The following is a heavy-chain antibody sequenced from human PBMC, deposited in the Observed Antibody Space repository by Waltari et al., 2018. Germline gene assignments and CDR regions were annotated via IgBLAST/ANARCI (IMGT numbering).Heavy chain of an antibody. V-gene: IGHV3-21*01. CDR3: VSGGWGFYFDY. J-gene: IGHJ4*02. Sequence: DVQLVESGGGLVRPGGSLRLSCAASGFTFSSYDMNWVRQAPGKGLGWVSSISGSGRSYIFYADSVKGRFTISRDNAKNSLYLQMNSLRVEDTAVYYCVSGGWGFYFDYWGQGTVVTVSS. CDR2: ISGSGRSYI. D-gene: IGHD7-27*01. CDR1: GFTFSSYD.